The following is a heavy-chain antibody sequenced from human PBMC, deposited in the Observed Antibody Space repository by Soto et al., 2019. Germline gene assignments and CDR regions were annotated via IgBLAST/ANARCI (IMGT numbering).Heavy chain of an antibody. V-gene: IGHV1-58*01. D-gene: IGHD3-9*01. Sequence: GASVKVSCKASGFTFASSAVQWVRQARGQRLEWIGWTVVGSGNTNYAQKFQERVTITRDMSTSTAYMELSSLRSEDTAVYYCAADPDYDILTGYHYYGMDVWGQGTTVTVSS. CDR3: AADPDYDILTGYHYYGMDV. CDR1: GFTFASSA. CDR2: TVVGSGNT. J-gene: IGHJ6*02.